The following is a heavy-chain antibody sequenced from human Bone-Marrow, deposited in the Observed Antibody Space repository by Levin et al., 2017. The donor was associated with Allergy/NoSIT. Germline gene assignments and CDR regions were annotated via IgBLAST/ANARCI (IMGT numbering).Heavy chain of an antibody. CDR1: GFTFSSYA. Sequence: GESLKISCAASGFTFSSYAMSWVRQAPGKGLEWVSAISGSGGSTYYADSVKGRFTISRDNSKNTLYLQMNSLRAEDTAVYYCAKDLGGYQLLNGMDVWGQGTTVTVSS. V-gene: IGHV3-23*01. CDR3: AKDLGGYQLLNGMDV. J-gene: IGHJ6*02. CDR2: ISGSGGST. D-gene: IGHD2-2*01.